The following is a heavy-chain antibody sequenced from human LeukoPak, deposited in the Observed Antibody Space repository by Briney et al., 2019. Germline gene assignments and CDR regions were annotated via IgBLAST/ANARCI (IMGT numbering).Heavy chain of an antibody. CDR1: GFTFSSYN. CDR2: ISSSSSFM. D-gene: IGHD1-14*01. Sequence: PGGSLRLSCAASGFTFSSYNMNWVRQAPGKGLEWVSSISSSSSFMFYADSMKGRFTISRDNAKRSLYLQMNSLRAEDTAVYYCARESEPAGLAFDIWGQGTMVTVSS. CDR3: ARESEPAGLAFDI. V-gene: IGHV3-21*01. J-gene: IGHJ3*02.